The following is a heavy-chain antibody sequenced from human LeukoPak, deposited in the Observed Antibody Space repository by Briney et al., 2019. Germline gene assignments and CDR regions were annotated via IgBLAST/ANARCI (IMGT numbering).Heavy chain of an antibody. CDR2: IIPIFGTA. D-gene: IGHD3-3*01. CDR1: GGTFSSYA. CDR3: ARDLVSRFWSGYYGY. J-gene: IGHJ4*02. Sequence: VKVSCKASGGTFSSYAISWVRQAPGQGLEWMGGIIPIFGTANYAQKFQGRVTITADESTSTAYMELSSLRSEDTAVYYCARDLVSRFWSGYYGYWGQGTLVTVSS. V-gene: IGHV1-69*01.